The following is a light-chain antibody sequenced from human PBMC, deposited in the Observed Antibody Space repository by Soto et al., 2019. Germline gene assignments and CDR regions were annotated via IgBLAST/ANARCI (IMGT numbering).Light chain of an antibody. J-gene: IGLJ3*02. CDR1: SSNIGAGYD. CDR2: GNN. Sequence: QSVLTQPPSVSGAPGQRVTISCTGSSSNIGAGYDVHWYQQLPGTAPKLLIYGNNNRPSGVPDRFSGSNSDTSASLAITGLQAEDEADYYCQSYDSSLSGYVVFGGGTQLTVL. CDR3: QSYDSSLSGYVV. V-gene: IGLV1-40*01.